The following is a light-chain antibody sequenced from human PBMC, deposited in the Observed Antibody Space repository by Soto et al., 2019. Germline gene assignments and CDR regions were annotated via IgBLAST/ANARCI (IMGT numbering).Light chain of an antibody. V-gene: IGKV3-15*01. CDR2: GAS. CDR1: QSVSSN. CDR3: QQYNNWPGT. Sequence: EIVMTQSPATLSVSPGERATLSCRASQSVSSNLAWYQQKPGQAPRLLIYGASTRATGIPARFSGSGSGTEFTLPISSLQPEDFAVYYCQQYNNWPGTFGQGTKVDIK. J-gene: IGKJ1*01.